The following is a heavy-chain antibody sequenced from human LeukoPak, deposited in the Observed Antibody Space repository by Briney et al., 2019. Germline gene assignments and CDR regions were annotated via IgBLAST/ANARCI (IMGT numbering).Heavy chain of an antibody. D-gene: IGHD2-2*01. CDR1: GFTFSSHN. Sequence: GGSLRLSCAASGFTFSSHNMNWVRQAPGKGLEWVSYISSSSTTIYQADSVKGRFTISRDNAKNSLHLQMNSLRAEDTAVYYCARALSYCSSTSCSLYYYYYYMDAWGKGTTVTVSS. J-gene: IGHJ6*03. V-gene: IGHV3-48*01. CDR2: ISSSSTTI. CDR3: ARALSYCSSTSCSLYYYYYYMDA.